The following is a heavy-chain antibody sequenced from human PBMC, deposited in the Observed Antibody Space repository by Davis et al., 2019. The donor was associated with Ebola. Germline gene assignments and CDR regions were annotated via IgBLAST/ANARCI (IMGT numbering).Heavy chain of an antibody. V-gene: IGHV1-18*04. CDR3: ARDGPDYYGLDV. CDR1: GYTFTSYG. J-gene: IGHJ6*02. Sequence: ASVKVSCKASGYTFTSYGISWVRQAPGQGLEWMGWISAYNGNTNYAQKFQGRVTITRDTSTSTVHLEVRRLRSEDTAVYYCARDGPDYYGLDVWGQGTAVAVSS. CDR2: ISAYNGNT.